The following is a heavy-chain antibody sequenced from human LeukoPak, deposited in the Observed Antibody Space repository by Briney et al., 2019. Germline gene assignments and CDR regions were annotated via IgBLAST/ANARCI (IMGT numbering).Heavy chain of an antibody. CDR1: GGSISSYY. D-gene: IGHD3-10*01. J-gene: IGHJ4*02. CDR2: IYYSGST. V-gene: IGHV4-59*01. Sequence: PSETLSLTCTVSGGSISSYYCSWIRQPPGKGLEWSGYIYYSGSTIYNPSLKSRVTISADTSKNQFTLKLSSLTAADTAVYHWARFVWFGELSFDYWGQGTLVTVSS. CDR3: ARFVWFGELSFDY.